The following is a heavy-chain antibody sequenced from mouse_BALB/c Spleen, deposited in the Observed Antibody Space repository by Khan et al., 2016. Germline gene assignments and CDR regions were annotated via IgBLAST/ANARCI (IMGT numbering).Heavy chain of an antibody. J-gene: IGHJ2*01. CDR2: INTNTGEP. D-gene: IGHD3-1*01. Sequence: QIQLVQSGPELKKPGETVKISCKASGYTFTNYGMHWVKQAPGKGLKWMGWINTNTGEPTYAAEFKGRFAFSLEISASTAYLQINNLTNEDTATCCCARCGLRYYDYRGRGTTLTISS. CDR1: GYTFTNYG. V-gene: IGHV9-3*02. CDR3: ARCGLRYYDY.